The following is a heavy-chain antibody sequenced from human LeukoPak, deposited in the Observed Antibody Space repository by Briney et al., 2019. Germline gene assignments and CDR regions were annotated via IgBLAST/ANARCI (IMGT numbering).Heavy chain of an antibody. V-gene: IGHV4-4*07. CDR3: ATDISWFDP. Sequence: SETLSLTCTVSGGSISSYYWSWIRQPAGKGLEWIGRISASGSTNYAPSLRSRVTMPVDTSTNQFSLKLSSVTAADTAVYYCATDISWFDPWGRGTLVTVSS. J-gene: IGHJ5*02. CDR2: ISASGST. CDR1: GGSISSYY.